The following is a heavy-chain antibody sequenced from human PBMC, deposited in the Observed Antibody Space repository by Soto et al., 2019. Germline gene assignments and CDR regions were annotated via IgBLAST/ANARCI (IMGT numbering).Heavy chain of an antibody. D-gene: IGHD2-8*01. CDR1: GYTFTGYF. CDR2: INPNNGDT. V-gene: IGHV1-2*02. Sequence: ASVKVSCKASGYTFTGYFVHWVRQAPGQGLEWMGWINPNNGDTSYAQSFQGRVTMTRDTSINTAYMELSRLRSDDTAVYYCARPPRDCCTHAVWYPDLRFHLGHYYYYYGKDVWGQGTTVTVSS. J-gene: IGHJ6*02. CDR3: ARPPRDCCTHAVWYPDLRFHLGHYYYYYGKDV.